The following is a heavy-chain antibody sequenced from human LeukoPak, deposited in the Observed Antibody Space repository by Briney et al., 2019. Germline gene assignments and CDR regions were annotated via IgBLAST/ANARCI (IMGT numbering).Heavy chain of an antibody. V-gene: IGHV4-34*01. CDR2: INHSGST. J-gene: IGHJ6*02. CDR3: ARGPPIRSGYCSGRSCYSPYHYYYGMDV. Sequence: ASETLSLTCAVYGGSFSGYYWSWIRQPPGMGLEWIGEINHSGSTNYNPSLKSRVTISVDTSKNQFSLKLSSVTAADTAVYYCARGPPIRSGYCSGRSCYSPYHYYYGMDVWGQGTTVTVSS. CDR1: GGSFSGYY. D-gene: IGHD2-15*01.